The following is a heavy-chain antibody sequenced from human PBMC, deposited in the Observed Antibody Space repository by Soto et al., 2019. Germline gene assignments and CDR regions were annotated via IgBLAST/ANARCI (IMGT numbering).Heavy chain of an antibody. J-gene: IGHJ4*02. V-gene: IGHV4-34*01. CDR1: GESFSGQY. CDR2: INRNGRA. CDR3: VTAAIHGPQVEGQPPTSQTLDY. D-gene: IGHD5-18*01. Sequence: QVQLQQWGAGLLKPSETLSLTCAVYGESFSGQYWSWIRQPPGEGLEWIGEINRNGRANYNPSLTRRVALSVDTSKTQFSLKMTSTTAADTAVYYCVTAAIHGPQVEGQPPTSQTLDYWCQGILVTVSS.